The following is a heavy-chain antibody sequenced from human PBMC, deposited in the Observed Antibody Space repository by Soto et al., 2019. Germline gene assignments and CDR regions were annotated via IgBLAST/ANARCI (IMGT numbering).Heavy chain of an antibody. J-gene: IGHJ4*02. V-gene: IGHV3-66*01. CDR3: ARVVSGWFGYFDY. CDR1: GFSVSSND. Sequence: PGGSVRLSCAASGFSVSSNDMSWVRQAPGKGLEWVSVIYSGGSTYYADSVKGRFTISRDNSKNTLYLQMNSLRAEDTAVYYCARVVSGWFGYFDYWGQGTLVTVSS. D-gene: IGHD6-19*01. CDR2: IYSGGST.